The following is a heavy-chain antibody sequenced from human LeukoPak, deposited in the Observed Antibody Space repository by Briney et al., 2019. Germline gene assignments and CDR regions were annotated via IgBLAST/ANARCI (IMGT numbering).Heavy chain of an antibody. CDR3: ARSYCSGGSCYHFDY. CDR1: GGSISSYY. J-gene: IGHJ4*02. CDR2: IYTSGST. D-gene: IGHD2-15*01. Sequence: SETLSLTCTVSGGSISSYYWSWIRQPAGKGLEWIGRIYTSGSTNYNPSLKSRVTMSVDTSKNLFSLKLSSVTAADTAVYYCARSYCSGGSCYHFDYWGQGTLVTVSS. V-gene: IGHV4-4*07.